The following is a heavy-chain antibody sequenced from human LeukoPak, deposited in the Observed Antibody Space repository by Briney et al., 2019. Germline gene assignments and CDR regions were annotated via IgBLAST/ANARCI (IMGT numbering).Heavy chain of an antibody. V-gene: IGHV3-33*01. J-gene: IGHJ3*02. D-gene: IGHD1-7*01. Sequence: PGRSLRLSCAASGFTFSSYGMHWVRQAPGKGLEWVAVIWYDGSNKYYADSVKGRFTTSRDNSKNTLYLQMNSLRAEDTAVYYCARVPWNYDAFDIWGQGTMVTVSS. CDR2: IWYDGSNK. CDR3: ARVPWNYDAFDI. CDR1: GFTFSSYG.